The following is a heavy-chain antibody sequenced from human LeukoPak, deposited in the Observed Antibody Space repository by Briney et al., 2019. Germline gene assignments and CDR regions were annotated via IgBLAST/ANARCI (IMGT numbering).Heavy chain of an antibody. D-gene: IGHD4/OR15-4a*01. Sequence: SETLSLTCAVSGGSISSQNWWSWVRQTPMRGLEWLGEVHHTGTMNHNPSLKSRVSMSVDKSKNQFSLNLYSMTAVDTAIYYCARSRIASGAPSLDYWGQGTLVTVSS. V-gene: IGHV4-4*02. CDR1: GGSISSQNW. CDR2: VHHTGTM. J-gene: IGHJ4*02. CDR3: ARSRIASGAPSLDY.